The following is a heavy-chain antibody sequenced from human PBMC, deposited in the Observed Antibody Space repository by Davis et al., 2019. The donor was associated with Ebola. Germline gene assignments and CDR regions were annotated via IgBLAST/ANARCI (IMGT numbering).Heavy chain of an antibody. CDR2: ISGRGGST. J-gene: IGHJ5*02. Sequence: GESLKISCAASGFTFSSYAMSWVRQAPGKGLEWVSAISGRGGSTYYADSVKGRFTISRDNSKNTLYLQMNSLRAEDTAVYYCAKDLYYYDSSGYGWFDPWGQGTLVTVSS. CDR3: AKDLYYYDSSGYGWFDP. V-gene: IGHV3-23*01. D-gene: IGHD3-22*01. CDR1: GFTFSSYA.